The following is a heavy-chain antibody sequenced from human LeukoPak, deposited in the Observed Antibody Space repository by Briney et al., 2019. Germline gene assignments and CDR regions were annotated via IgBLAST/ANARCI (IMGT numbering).Heavy chain of an antibody. Sequence: ASVKVSCKVSGYTLTELSMHWVRQAPGKGLEWMGGFDPEDGETIYAQKFQGRVTMTEDTSTDTAYMELSSLRSEDTAVYYCATLGGHYYDSSGYSVLWGQGTLVTVSS. V-gene: IGHV1-24*01. CDR1: GYTLTELS. CDR3: ATLGGHYYDSSGYSVL. D-gene: IGHD3-22*01. CDR2: FDPEDGET. J-gene: IGHJ4*02.